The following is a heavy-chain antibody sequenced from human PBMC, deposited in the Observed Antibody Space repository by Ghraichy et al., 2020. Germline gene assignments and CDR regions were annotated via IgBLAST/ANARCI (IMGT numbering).Heavy chain of an antibody. Sequence: LSLTCAASGFTFSNAWMRWVRQAPGNGLEWVGRIKSTTDGVTTDYAAPVKGRFTISRDDSKNTLYLQMNSLKTEDTAVYYCTTSLIVGATFYFDYWGQGTLVTVSS. J-gene: IGHJ4*02. CDR3: TTSLIVGATFYFDY. CDR1: GFTFSNAW. V-gene: IGHV3-15*01. CDR2: IKSTTDGVTT. D-gene: IGHD1-26*01.